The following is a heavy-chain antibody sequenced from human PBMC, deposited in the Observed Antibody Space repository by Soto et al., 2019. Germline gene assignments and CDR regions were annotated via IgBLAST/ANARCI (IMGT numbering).Heavy chain of an antibody. D-gene: IGHD5-18*01. CDR3: ARDYDVNTAVDYWYFDL. CDR2: IYPSGRA. J-gene: IGHJ2*01. CDR1: GGSITNHY. V-gene: IGHV4-4*07. Sequence: QVQLQESGPRLVTPSETLTLTCSLSGGSITNHYWGWIRQPPGKGLEFIGRIYPSGRAHYNPSLQSRVTMSVVTSQNQFSLKVNSVTAADTAIYYCARDYDVNTAVDYWYFDLWGRGTLVTVSS.